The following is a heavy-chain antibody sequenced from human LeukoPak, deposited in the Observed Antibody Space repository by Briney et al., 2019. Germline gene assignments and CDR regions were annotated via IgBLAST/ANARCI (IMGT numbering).Heavy chain of an antibody. V-gene: IGHV3-48*03. CDR1: RFXFSSYE. CDR3: AREGADGYNVGFDY. J-gene: IGHJ4*02. CDR2: IYSSGGNI. Sequence: GGSLRLSCAASRFXFSSYEMNWVRQAPGERLEGTSYIYSSGGNIYYADSVKGRFTISRDNAKNSLYLQMNSLRVEDTAVYYCAREGADGYNVGFDYWGQGTLVTVSS. D-gene: IGHD5-24*01.